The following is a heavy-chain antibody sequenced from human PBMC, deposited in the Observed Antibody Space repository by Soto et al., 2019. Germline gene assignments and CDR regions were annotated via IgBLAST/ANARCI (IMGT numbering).Heavy chain of an antibody. CDR1: GFTFSSYG. V-gene: IGHV3-33*01. D-gene: IGHD6-13*01. CDR3: ARDRELPIAGYYFDY. CDR2: IWYDGSNK. Sequence: PGGSLRLSCAASGFTFSSYGMHWVRQAPGKGLEWVAVIWYDGSNKYYADSVKGRFTISRDNSKNTLYLQMNSLRAEDTAVYYCARDRELPIAGYYFDYWGQGTLVTVSS. J-gene: IGHJ4*02.